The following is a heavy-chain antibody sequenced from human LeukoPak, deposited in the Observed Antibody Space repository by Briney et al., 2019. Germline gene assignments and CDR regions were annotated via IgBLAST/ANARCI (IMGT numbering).Heavy chain of an antibody. V-gene: IGHV3-23*01. J-gene: IGHJ4*02. CDR1: GFTFSSYA. CDR3: ANYDSSGDYSFFDY. Sequence: GGSLRLSCAASGFTFSSYAMSWVRQAPGKGLEWVSGISGSGGSTYYADSVKGRFTISRDNSKNTLYLQMNSLRAEDTAVYYCANYDSSGDYSFFDYWGQGTLVSVSS. D-gene: IGHD3-22*01. CDR2: ISGSGGST.